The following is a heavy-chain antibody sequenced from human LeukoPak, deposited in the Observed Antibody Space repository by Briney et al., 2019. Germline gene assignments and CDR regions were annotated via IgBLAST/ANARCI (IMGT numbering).Heavy chain of an antibody. V-gene: IGHV4-34*01. D-gene: IGHD6-13*01. CDR2: INHSGST. CDR3: AREDSSSWYVGFDY. J-gene: IGHJ4*02. Sequence: SETLSLTCAVYGGPFSGYYWSWIRQPPGKGLEWIGEINHSGSTNYNPSLKSRVTISVDTSKNQFSLKLSSVTAADTAVYYCAREDSSSWYVGFDYWGQGTLVTVSS. CDR1: GGPFSGYY.